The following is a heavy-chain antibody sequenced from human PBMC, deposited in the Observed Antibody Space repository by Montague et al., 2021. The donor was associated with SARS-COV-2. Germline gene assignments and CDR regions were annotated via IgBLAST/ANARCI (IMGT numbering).Heavy chain of an antibody. V-gene: IGHV3-48*03. J-gene: IGHJ6*02. CDR3: ARDRDWDDWCGMDV. D-gene: IGHD2-21*01. Sequence: SLRLSCAASGFIVSSYEMNWVRQAPGKGLEWISYISSSGGGSTKDYTDXVKGRFTISRDNAKNSLYLQMNSLRVEDTAIYYCARDRDWDDWCGMDVWGQGTTVTVSS. CDR2: ISSSGGGSTK. CDR1: GFIVSSYE.